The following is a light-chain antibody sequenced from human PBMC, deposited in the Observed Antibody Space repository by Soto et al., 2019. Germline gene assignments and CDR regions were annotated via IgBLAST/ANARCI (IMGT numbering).Light chain of an antibody. CDR2: GAS. V-gene: IGKV3D-20*02. Sequence: EIVLTQSPGTLSLSPGERATLSCRASQSVSSSYLAWYQQKPGQAPRLLIYGASNRATGIPARFSGSGSGTDFTLTINSLEPEDFAVYYCQQRSNWPPYTFGQGTKVDIK. CDR1: QSVSSSY. CDR3: QQRSNWPPYT. J-gene: IGKJ2*01.